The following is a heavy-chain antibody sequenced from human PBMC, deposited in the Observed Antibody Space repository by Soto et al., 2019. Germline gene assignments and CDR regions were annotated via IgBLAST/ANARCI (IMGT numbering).Heavy chain of an antibody. J-gene: IGHJ4*02. Sequence: GGSLRLSCAASGFTFSSYAMHWVRQAPGKGLEWVAVISYDGSNKYYADSVKGRFTISRDNSKNTLYLQMNSLRAEDTAVYYCARGPRDTIFGVVIILDYWGQGTLVTVSS. V-gene: IGHV3-30-3*01. D-gene: IGHD3-3*01. CDR1: GFTFSSYA. CDR2: ISYDGSNK. CDR3: ARGPRDTIFGVVIILDY.